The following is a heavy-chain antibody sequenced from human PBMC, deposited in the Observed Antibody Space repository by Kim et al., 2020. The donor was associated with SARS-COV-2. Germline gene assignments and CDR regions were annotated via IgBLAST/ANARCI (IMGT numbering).Heavy chain of an antibody. CDR2: IFYSGTN. Sequence: SETLSLTCTVSGASISSSSCYWAWIRQPPGKGLEWIGSIFYSGTNNYNPSLKSRLTISVDTSKNQFSLRLSSVSAADTAVYYCASQRDTVFGILNWFDPWGQGTLVTVSS. CDR3: ASQRDTVFGILNWFDP. J-gene: IGHJ5*02. CDR1: GASISSSSCY. V-gene: IGHV4-39*01. D-gene: IGHD3-3*01.